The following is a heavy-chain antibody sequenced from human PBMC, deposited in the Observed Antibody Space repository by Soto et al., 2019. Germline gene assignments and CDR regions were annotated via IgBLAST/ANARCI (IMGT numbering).Heavy chain of an antibody. V-gene: IGHV4-34*01. CDR1: GGSFSGYY. J-gene: IGHJ4*02. D-gene: IGHD3-22*01. Sequence: SETLSLTCAVYGGSFSGYYWSWIRQPPGKGLEWIGEINHSGSTNYNPSLKSRVTISVDTSKNQFSLKLSSVTAADTAVYYCARSGVVVIKHYFDYWGQGTLVTVSS. CDR2: INHSGST. CDR3: ARSGVVVIKHYFDY.